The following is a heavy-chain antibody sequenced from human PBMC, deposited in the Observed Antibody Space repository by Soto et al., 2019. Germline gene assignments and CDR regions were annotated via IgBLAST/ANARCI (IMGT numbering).Heavy chain of an antibody. CDR3: ATSCYYSPSYYYYSYTGV. Sequence: GGSLRLSCAASGFTFSSYWMHWVRQAPGKGLVWVSRINSDGSSTSYADSVKGRFTISRDNAKNTLYLQMNILRSADMTVYYCATSCYYSPSYYYYSYTGVWGKGTTVTVSS. CDR1: GFTFSSYW. J-gene: IGHJ6*03. D-gene: IGHD2-2*01. V-gene: IGHV3-74*01. CDR2: INSDGSST.